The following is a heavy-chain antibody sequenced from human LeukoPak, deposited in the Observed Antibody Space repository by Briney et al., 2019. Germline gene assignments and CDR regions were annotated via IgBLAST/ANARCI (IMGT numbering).Heavy chain of an antibody. D-gene: IGHD3-22*01. Sequence: ASVKVSCKVSGYTLTELSMHWVRQAPGKGLERMGGCDPEDGETIYAQKFQGRVTMTEDTSTDPAYMELSSLRSEDTDVYYCATDYHLSSPDYDSSGSTFRNWGQGTLVTVSS. CDR1: GYTLTELS. V-gene: IGHV1-24*01. CDR3: ATDYHLSSPDYDSSGSTFRN. J-gene: IGHJ4*02. CDR2: CDPEDGET.